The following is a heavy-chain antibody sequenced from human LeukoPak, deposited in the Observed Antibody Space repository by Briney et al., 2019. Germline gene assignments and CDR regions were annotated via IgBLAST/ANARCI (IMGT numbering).Heavy chain of an antibody. CDR3: ATGYQYYDYYYMDV. CDR2: ISGSGGST. V-gene: IGHV3-23*01. J-gene: IGHJ6*03. D-gene: IGHD6-25*01. CDR1: GFTFSSYG. Sequence: GGTLRLSCAASGFTFSSYGMSWVRQAPGKGLEWVSAISGSGGSTYYADSVKGRFTISRDNSKNTLYQQMNSLRAEDTAVYYCATGYQYYDYYYMDVWGKGTTVTISS.